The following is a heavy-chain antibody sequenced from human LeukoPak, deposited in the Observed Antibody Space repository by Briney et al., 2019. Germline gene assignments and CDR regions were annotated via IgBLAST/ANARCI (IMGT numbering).Heavy chain of an antibody. CDR3: ARAVAGKGGAFDI. D-gene: IGHD6-19*01. CDR2: IYSGGST. Sequence: PGGSLRLSCAASGFTVSINYMNWVRQAPGKGLEWVSVIYSGGSTYYADSVEGRFTISRDNSENTLYLQMNSLRAEDTAVYYCARAVAGKGGAFDIWGQGTMVTVSS. J-gene: IGHJ3*02. V-gene: IGHV3-53*01. CDR1: GFTVSINY.